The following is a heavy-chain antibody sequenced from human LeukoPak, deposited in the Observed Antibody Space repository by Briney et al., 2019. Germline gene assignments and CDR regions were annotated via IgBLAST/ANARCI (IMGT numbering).Heavy chain of an antibody. D-gene: IGHD4-17*01. Sequence: GGSLRLSCVASGFTFSDYWMSWVRQAPGKGLEWVANIKQDGSEKYYVDSVKGRFTISRDNAKNSVYLQMNSLRAEDTAVYYCARDFYGDYALSAFDIWGQGAMVTVSS. CDR3: ARDFYGDYALSAFDI. CDR2: IKQDGSEK. J-gene: IGHJ3*02. CDR1: GFTFSDYW. V-gene: IGHV3-7*01.